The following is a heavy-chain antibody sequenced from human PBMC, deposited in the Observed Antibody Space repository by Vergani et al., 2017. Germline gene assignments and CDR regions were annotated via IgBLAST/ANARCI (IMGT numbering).Heavy chain of an antibody. CDR3: ARDQEGYCSSTSCYWGWYFDL. V-gene: IGHV1-69*13. Sequence: QVQLVQSGAEVKKPGSSVKVSCKAPGGTFSSYAISWVRQAPGQGLEWRGRIIPIFGTANYAQKYQGRVTITADESTSTAYMELSSLRSEDTAVYYCARDQEGYCSSTSCYWGWYFDLWGRGTLVTVSS. CDR1: GGTFSSYA. J-gene: IGHJ2*01. D-gene: IGHD2-2*01. CDR2: IIPIFGTA.